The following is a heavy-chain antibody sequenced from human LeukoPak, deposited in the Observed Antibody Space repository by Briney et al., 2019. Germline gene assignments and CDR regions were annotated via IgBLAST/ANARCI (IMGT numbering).Heavy chain of an antibody. CDR1: GGSISSSSYY. CDR3: ARRVGSYYYYMDV. D-gene: IGHD3-10*01. J-gene: IGHJ6*03. CDR2: IYYSGST. Sequence: SETLSLTCTVSGGSISSSSYYWGWIRQPPGKGLEWIGSIYYSGSTYYNPSLKSRVTISIDTSKNQFYLKLSSVTAADTAVYYCARRVGSYYYYMDVWGKGTTVTVSS. V-gene: IGHV4-39*01.